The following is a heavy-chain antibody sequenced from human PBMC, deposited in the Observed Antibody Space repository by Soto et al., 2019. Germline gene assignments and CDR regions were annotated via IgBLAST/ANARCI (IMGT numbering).Heavy chain of an antibody. J-gene: IGHJ4*02. CDR1: GFIFSRYG. D-gene: IGHD2-21*02. Sequence: QVQLVESGGGVVQSGGSLRLSCGGSGFIFSRYGMHWVRQAPGKGLEWVTGISYDGGERFYADSVKGRFTISRDNSKNRLDLQMSSLRPEDTAVYYCARDLPLSCRGDCNFDFWGQGTLGTVSS. CDR2: ISYDGGER. V-gene: IGHV3-30*03. CDR3: ARDLPLSCRGDCNFDF.